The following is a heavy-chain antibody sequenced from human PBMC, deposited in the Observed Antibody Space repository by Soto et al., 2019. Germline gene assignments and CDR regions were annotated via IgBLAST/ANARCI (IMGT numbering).Heavy chain of an antibody. D-gene: IGHD6-25*01. V-gene: IGHV3-23*01. J-gene: IGHJ6*02. CDR1: GFTFSNSA. Sequence: EVQLLESGGSLVQPGGSLRLSCAASGFTFSNSAMTWVRQAPGQGLEWVSSLSGGGDSTYYADSVKGRFTISRDNFKNTLYLQMSSLRDEDTAVYYCVKAAYFYYGMDVWGQGTTVTVSS. CDR2: LSGGGDST. CDR3: VKAAYFYYGMDV.